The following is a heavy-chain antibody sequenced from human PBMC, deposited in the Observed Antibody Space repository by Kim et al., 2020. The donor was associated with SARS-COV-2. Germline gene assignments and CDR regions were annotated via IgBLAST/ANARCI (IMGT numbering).Heavy chain of an antibody. CDR2: MTSDERRT. CDR1: GFRFSVYS. V-gene: IGHV3-48*02. CDR3: VTSYEAYFPQ. Sequence: GGSLRLSCAASGFRFSVYSMSWIRQAPGKGLEWVSYMTSDERRTYYADSVKGRFTISRDNAKSSLSLQMNRLRDEDTAVYYCVTSYEAYFPQWGQGTLVTVSS. D-gene: IGHD5-12*01. J-gene: IGHJ1*01.